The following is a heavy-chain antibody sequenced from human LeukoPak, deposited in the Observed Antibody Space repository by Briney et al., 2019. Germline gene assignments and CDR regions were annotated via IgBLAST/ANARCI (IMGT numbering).Heavy chain of an antibody. CDR2: ISYDGSNK. J-gene: IGHJ4*02. Sequence: GGSLRLSCAASGFTFSSYAMHWVRQAPGKGLEWVAVISYDGSNKYYADSVKGRFTISRDNSKNTLYLQMNSLRAEDTAVCYCARGGRWLQLPFDYWGQGTLVAVSS. V-gene: IGHV3-30-3*01. D-gene: IGHD5-24*01. CDR3: ARGGRWLQLPFDY. CDR1: GFTFSSYA.